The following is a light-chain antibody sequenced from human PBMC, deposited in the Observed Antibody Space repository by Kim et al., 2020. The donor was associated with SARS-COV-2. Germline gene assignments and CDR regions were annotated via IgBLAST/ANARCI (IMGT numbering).Light chain of an antibody. CDR1: QSLLHSEGKTS. Sequence: QPASISCKSSQSLLHSEGKTSLYWYLQKPGQPPQLLIYEVSKRFSGVPERFSGSGSGTDFTLKISRVEAEDVGLYYCMQGLQRLYSFGQGTKLEI. CDR2: EVS. V-gene: IGKV2D-29*01. J-gene: IGKJ2*03. CDR3: MQGLQRLYS.